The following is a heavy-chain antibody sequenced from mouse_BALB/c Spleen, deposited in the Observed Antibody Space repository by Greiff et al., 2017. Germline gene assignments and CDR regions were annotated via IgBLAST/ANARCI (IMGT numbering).Heavy chain of an antibody. CDR3: ARGGSFDY. CDR2: IRNKANGYTT. J-gene: IGHJ2*01. V-gene: IGHV7-3*02. Sequence: EVMLVESGGGLVQPGGSLRLSCATSGFTFTDYYMSWVRQPPGKALEWLGFIRNKANGYTTEYSASVKGRFTISRDNSQSILYLQMNTLRDDDSATYYCARGGSFDYWGQGTTLTVSS. CDR1: GFTFTDYY.